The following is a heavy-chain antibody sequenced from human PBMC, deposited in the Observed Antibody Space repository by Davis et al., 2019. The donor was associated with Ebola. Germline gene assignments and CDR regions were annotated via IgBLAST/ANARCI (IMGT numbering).Heavy chain of an antibody. CDR1: AFTFSNYW. D-gene: IGHD2-2*01. Sequence: PGGSLRLSCAASAFTFSNYWMYWVRHAPGEGLMCVSRINSDGTFTTYADSVKGRFTISRDNAKNTLYLQMNSLRVEDTAVYYCAESSTRSGIGYWGQGAPVTVSS. CDR3: AESSTRSGIGY. CDR2: INSDGTFT. V-gene: IGHV3-74*01. J-gene: IGHJ4*02.